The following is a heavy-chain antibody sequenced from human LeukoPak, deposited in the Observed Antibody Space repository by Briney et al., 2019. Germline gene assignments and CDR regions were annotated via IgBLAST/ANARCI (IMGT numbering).Heavy chain of an antibody. CDR2: IYHSGST. CDR1: GYSISSGYY. V-gene: IGHV4-38-2*01. Sequence: SETLSLTCAVSGYSISSGYYWGWIRPPPGKGLEWIGSIYHSGSTYYNPSLKSRVIISVDTSKNQFSLKLSSVTAADTAVYYCASFVGAATTSHIDYWGQGTLVTVSS. D-gene: IGHD1-26*01. J-gene: IGHJ4*02. CDR3: ASFVGAATTSHIDY.